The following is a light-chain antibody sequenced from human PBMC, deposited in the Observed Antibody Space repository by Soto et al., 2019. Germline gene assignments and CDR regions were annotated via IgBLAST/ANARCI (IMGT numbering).Light chain of an antibody. CDR1: SSDVGSYEL. CDR2: EGS. V-gene: IGLV2-23*01. CDR3: CSYAVYSTSV. J-gene: IGLJ2*01. Sequence: QSALTQPASVSGSPGQSITISCTGTSSDVGSYELVSCYQQHPGKAPKLMIYEGSKRPSGVSNRFSGSKSGNTASLTISGLQAEDEAVYYCCSYAVYSTSVFGGGTKLTVL.